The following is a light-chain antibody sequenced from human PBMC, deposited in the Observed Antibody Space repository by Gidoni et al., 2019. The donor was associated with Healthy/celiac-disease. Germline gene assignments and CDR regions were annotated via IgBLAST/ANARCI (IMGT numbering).Light chain of an antibody. J-gene: IGKJ1*01. CDR3: QQYYSTPWT. V-gene: IGKV4-1*01. CDR2: WAS. Sequence: DIVMPQSPDSLAVSLGERATINCKSSQSVLYSSNNRNYLAWYQQKPGQPPKLLIYWASTRDSGVPDRFSGCGSGTDFTLTISSLQAEDVAIYYCQQYYSTPWTFGQGTKVEIK. CDR1: QSVLYSSNNRNY.